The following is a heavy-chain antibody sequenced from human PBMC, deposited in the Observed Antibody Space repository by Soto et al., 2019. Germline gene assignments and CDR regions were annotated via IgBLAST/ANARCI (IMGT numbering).Heavy chain of an antibody. CDR1: GYTFTSYG. CDR2: ISAYNGNT. Sequence: QVQLVQSGAEVKKPGASVKVSCKASGYTFTSYGISWVRQAPGQGLEWMGWISAYNGNTNYAQKLQGRVTMTTDTXTXTXXMELRSLRSDDPAVYYCARDSGVAGKPYYYYGMDVWGQGTTVTVSS. CDR3: ARDSGVAGKPYYYYGMDV. J-gene: IGHJ6*02. V-gene: IGHV1-18*01. D-gene: IGHD6-19*01.